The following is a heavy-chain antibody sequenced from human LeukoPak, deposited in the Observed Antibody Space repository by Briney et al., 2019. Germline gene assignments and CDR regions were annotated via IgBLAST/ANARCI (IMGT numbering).Heavy chain of an antibody. CDR1: GGSFSGYY. D-gene: IGHD5-24*01. V-gene: IGHV4-34*01. CDR2: INHSGST. Sequence: SETLSLTCAVYGGSFSGYYWSWIRQPPGKGLEWIGGINHSGSTKYNPSLKSRVTISVDASKNQFSLNLSSVTAADTAVYYCARAAGVEMATTFDYWGQGTLVTVSS. CDR3: ARAAGVEMATTFDY. J-gene: IGHJ4*02.